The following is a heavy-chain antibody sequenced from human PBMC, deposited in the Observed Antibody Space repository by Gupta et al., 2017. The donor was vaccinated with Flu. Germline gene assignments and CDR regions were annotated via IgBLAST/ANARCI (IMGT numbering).Heavy chain of an antibody. CDR2: IYYSGST. CDR1: GGHLSSYY. D-gene: IGHD3-10*01. V-gene: IGHV4-59*08. Sequence: QVQLQESGPGLVKPSETLSLTCTVPGGHLSSYYWSWIRQPPGKGLEWIGYIYYSGSTNYNPSLKIRVTISVDTSKTQVSLKLSSVTAADTADYYCARSGDYYYYCMDVWGQGTTVTVSS. J-gene: IGHJ6*02. CDR3: ARSGDYYYYCMDV.